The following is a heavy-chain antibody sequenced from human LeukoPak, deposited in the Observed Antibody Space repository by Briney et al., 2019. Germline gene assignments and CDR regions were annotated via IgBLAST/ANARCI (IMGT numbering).Heavy chain of an antibody. CDR2: IKQDGSEK. V-gene: IGHV3-7*01. CDR3: VIGLDAFDI. J-gene: IGHJ3*02. CDR1: GFTFSSYW. Sequence: PGGSLRLSCAPSGFTFSSYWMSWVRQAPGKGLERVANIKQDGSEKYYVDSVKGRFTISRDNAKNSLYLQMNSLRAEDTAVYYCVIGLDAFDIWGQGTMVTVSS.